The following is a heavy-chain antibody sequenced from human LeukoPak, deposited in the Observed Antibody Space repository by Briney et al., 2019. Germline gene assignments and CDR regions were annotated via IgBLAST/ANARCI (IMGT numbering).Heavy chain of an antibody. D-gene: IGHD6-19*01. Sequence: SETLSFNCTVTGTSISSVSYYWHWLRQAAGWGLVCIGRVYMGGRTTYNPSLKSRVTISLETTENQFSLRLRSVTAADTAVYYCAREGIAVADTYYYYYMDVWGKGTWVTVSS. V-gene: IGHV4-61*02. CDR3: AREGIAVADTYYYYYMDV. CDR2: VYMGGRT. J-gene: IGHJ6*03. CDR1: GTSISSVSYY.